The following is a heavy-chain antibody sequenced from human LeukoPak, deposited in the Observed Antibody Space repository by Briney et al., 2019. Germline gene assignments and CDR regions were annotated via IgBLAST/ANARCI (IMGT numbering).Heavy chain of an antibody. CDR3: ARAVLMETTMFIGD. Sequence: PSETLSLTCDVSGDSMNSHYWSWIRQPPGEGLECVGYIHSSGRTNQNPSPKSRVTLSVDTSKNQFSLTLNSVTAADTAVYYCARAVLMETTMFIGDWGQGTLVTVSS. V-gene: IGHV4-59*11. J-gene: IGHJ4*02. CDR2: IHSSGRT. CDR1: GDSMNSHY. D-gene: IGHD3-10*02.